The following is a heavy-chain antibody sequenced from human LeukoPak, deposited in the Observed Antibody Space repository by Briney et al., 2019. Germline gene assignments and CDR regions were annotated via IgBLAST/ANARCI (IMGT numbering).Heavy chain of an antibody. Sequence: PGGSLRLSCAASGFTVSSNYMSWVRQAPGKGLEWVSVIYSGGSTYYADSVKGRFTISRDNSKNTLYLQMNSLRAEDTAVYYCARHYYGSGSYYFDYWGQGTLVTVSS. CDR1: GFTVSSNY. CDR3: ARHYYGSGSYYFDY. V-gene: IGHV3-66*04. CDR2: IYSGGST. J-gene: IGHJ4*02. D-gene: IGHD3-10*01.